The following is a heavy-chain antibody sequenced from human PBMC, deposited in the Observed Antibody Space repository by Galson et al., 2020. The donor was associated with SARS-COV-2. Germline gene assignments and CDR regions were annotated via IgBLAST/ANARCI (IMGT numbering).Heavy chain of an antibody. CDR1: GFTFSDYY. V-gene: IGHV3-11*01. CDR2: ISSGGGTV. J-gene: IGHJ4*02. CDR3: ARDAVEMSGIDY. Sequence: GASLKISCAASGFTFSDYYMTWIRQAPGKGLEWISSISSGGGTVYYSDSVKGRFTISRDNAKNSLYLQMNSLRVEDTAVYYCARDAVEMSGIDYWGQGTLLTVSS. D-gene: IGHD1-26*01.